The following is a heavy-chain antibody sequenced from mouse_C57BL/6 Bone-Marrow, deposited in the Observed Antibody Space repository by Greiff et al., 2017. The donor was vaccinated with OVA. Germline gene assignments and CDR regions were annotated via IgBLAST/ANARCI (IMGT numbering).Heavy chain of an antibody. D-gene: IGHD2-4*01. Sequence: QVQLQQPGAELVKPGASVKVFCKASGYTFTSYWMHWVKQRPGQGLEWIGRIHPSDSDTNYNQKFKGKATLTVDKSSSTAYMQLSSLTSEDSAVYYCAIGGGDYYDLAWFAYWGQGTLVTVSA. CDR2: IHPSDSDT. J-gene: IGHJ3*01. CDR1: GYTFTSYW. V-gene: IGHV1-74*01. CDR3: AIGGGDYYDLAWFAY.